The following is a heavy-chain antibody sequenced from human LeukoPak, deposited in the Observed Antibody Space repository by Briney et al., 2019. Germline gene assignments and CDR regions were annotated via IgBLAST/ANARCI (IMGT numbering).Heavy chain of an antibody. CDR1: GFTFSSYW. D-gene: IGHD3-3*01. J-gene: IGHJ4*02. CDR3: ARVRLRFLEWFPIYYFDY. CDR2: IKQDGSEK. Sequence: PGGSLRLSCAASGFTFSSYWMSWVRQAPGKGLEWVANIKQDGSEKYYVDSVKGRFTISRDNAKNSLYLQMNSLRAEDTAVYYCARVRLRFLEWFPIYYFDYWGQGTLATVSS. V-gene: IGHV3-7*01.